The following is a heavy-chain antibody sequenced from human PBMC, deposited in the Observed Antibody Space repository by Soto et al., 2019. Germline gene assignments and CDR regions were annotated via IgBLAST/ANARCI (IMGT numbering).Heavy chain of an antibody. V-gene: IGHV5-51*01. CDR2: IHPGDSET. CDR1: GYSFTSYY. D-gene: IGHD3-10*01. CDR3: ARQRITRVRGVSSSALDV. Sequence: PGESLKISCKGSGYSFTSYYIAWVRQMPGKGLEWMGIIHPGDSETRYSPSFQGHVIISADKSISSAYLQWSSLEAADTAMYYCARQRITRVRGVSSSALDVWGPVTTVPVS. J-gene: IGHJ6*02.